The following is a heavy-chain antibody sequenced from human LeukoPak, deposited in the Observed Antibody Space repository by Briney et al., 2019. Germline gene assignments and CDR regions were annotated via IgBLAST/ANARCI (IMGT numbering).Heavy chain of an antibody. CDR2: IWYDGSNK. CDR3: AKGGTYYYDSSGYPFDP. CDR1: GFTFSSYA. J-gene: IGHJ5*02. D-gene: IGHD3-22*01. Sequence: GGSLRLSCAATGFTFSSYAIHWVRQAPGKGLEWVAVIWYDGSNKYYADSVKGRFTISRDNSKNTLYLQMNSLRAEDTAVYYCAKGGTYYYDSSGYPFDPWGQGTLVTVSS. V-gene: IGHV3-33*06.